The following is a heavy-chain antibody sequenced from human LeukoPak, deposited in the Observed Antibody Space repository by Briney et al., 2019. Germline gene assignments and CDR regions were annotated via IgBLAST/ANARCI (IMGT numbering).Heavy chain of an antibody. V-gene: IGHV3-33*06. J-gene: IGHJ4*02. Sequence: PGGSLRLSCAASGFTFSSYGMHWVRQAPGKGLEWVAVIWYDGSNKYYADSVKGRFTISRDNSKNTLYLQMNSLRAEDTAVYYCAKDRRYSSSSGLVYWGQGTLVTVSS. CDR1: GFTFSSYG. D-gene: IGHD6-6*01. CDR2: IWYDGSNK. CDR3: AKDRRYSSSSGLVY.